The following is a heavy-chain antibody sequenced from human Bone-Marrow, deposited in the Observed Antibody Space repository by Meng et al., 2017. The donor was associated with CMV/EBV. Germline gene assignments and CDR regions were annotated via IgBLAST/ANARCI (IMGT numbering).Heavy chain of an antibody. CDR1: GFIFSSYE. D-gene: IGHD5-18*01. V-gene: IGHV3-48*03. Sequence: GESLKISCAASGFIFSSYEMNWVRQAPGKGPEWVAHISDSGNTIYYADSVKGRFTISRDNANNSLYLHMNSLRAEDTAIYYCARDPRFLQLWGQGTMVTVSS. J-gene: IGHJ3*01. CDR2: ISDSGNTI. CDR3: ARDPRFLQL.